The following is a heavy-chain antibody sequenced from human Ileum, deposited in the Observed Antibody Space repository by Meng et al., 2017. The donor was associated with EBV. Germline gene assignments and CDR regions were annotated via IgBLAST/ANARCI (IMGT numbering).Heavy chain of an antibody. Sequence: LHVPVPGCVKISGSLSRNSQSSDVSVHGMHCWSCVHQHPGQGLESIGQIYHSGPTNYNPSLKSRVTISVVTSENQFSLKLNSVTAADTAVYYCARIPYGDIYSAYFDYWSPGTLVTVSS. CDR2: IYHSGPT. V-gene: IGHV4-4*02. D-gene: IGHD2-21*02. J-gene: IGHJ4*02. CDR1: DVSVHGMHC. CDR3: ARIPYGDIYSAYFDY.